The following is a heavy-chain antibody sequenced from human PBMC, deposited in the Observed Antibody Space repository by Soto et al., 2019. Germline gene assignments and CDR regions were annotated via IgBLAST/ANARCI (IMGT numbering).Heavy chain of an antibody. CDR2: IIPIFGTA. V-gene: IGHV1-69*06. J-gene: IGHJ6*02. Sequence: QVQLVQSGAEVKKPGSSVKVSCKASGGTFSSYAISWVRQAPGQGLEWMGGIIPIFGTANHAKKLQGRVTITADKSTSTAYMELSSLRSEDTAVYYCARFYGTSRALYYGMDVWGQGTTVTVSS. CDR3: ARFYGTSRALYYGMDV. D-gene: IGHD4-17*01. CDR1: GGTFSSYA.